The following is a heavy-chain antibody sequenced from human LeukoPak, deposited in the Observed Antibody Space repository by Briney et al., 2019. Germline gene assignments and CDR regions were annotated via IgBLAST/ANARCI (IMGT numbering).Heavy chain of an antibody. CDR1: GGSISSYY. Sequence: PSETLSLTCTVSGGSISSYYWSWIRQPAGKGLEWIGRIYTSGSTNYNPSLKSRVTMSVDTSKNQFSLKLSSVTAEDTAVYYCARAGNPYTGYSSSWYYYYYMDVWGKGTTVTVSS. J-gene: IGHJ6*03. CDR2: IYTSGST. D-gene: IGHD6-13*01. V-gene: IGHV4-4*07. CDR3: ARAGNPYTGYSSSWYYYYYMDV.